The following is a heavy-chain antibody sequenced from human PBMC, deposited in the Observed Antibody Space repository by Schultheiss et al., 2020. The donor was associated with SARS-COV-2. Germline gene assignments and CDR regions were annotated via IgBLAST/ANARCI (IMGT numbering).Heavy chain of an antibody. J-gene: IGHJ6*03. D-gene: IGHD2-2*01. CDR1: GYTFTGYY. CDR2: ISTHNGNT. CDR3: ARGIQRYCSSTKCYGGYMDV. Sequence: ASVKVSCKASGYTFTGYYMHWVRQAPGQGLEWMGWISTHNGNTNYAQKLQGRVTMTTDTSTSTAYMELRGLRSDDTAVYYCARGIQRYCSSTKCYGGYMDVWGKGTTVTVSS. V-gene: IGHV1-18*04.